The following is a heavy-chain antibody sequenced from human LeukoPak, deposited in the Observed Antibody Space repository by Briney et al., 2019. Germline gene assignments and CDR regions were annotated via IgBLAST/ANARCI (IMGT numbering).Heavy chain of an antibody. CDR2: ISAYNGNT. CDR1: GYTFTSYG. V-gene: IGHV1-18*01. D-gene: IGHD3-22*01. CDR3: ARDALPGAYDSSGYSSPGAWFDP. Sequence: GASVKVSCKASGYTFTSYGISWVRQAPGQGLERMGWISAYNGNTNYAQKLQGRVTMTTDTSTSTAYIELRSLRSDDTAVYYCARDALPGAYDSSGYSSPGAWFDPWGQGTLVTVSS. J-gene: IGHJ5*02.